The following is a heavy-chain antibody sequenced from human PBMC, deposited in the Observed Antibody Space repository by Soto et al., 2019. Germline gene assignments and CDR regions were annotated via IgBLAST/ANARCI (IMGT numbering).Heavy chain of an antibody. V-gene: IGHV4-34*01. Sequence: SETLSLTCAVYGGSFSGYYWSWIRQPPGKGLEWIGEINHSGSTNYNPSLKSRVTISVDTSKNQFSLKLSSVTAADTAVYYCARGRYKILLELRLAYFDYWGQGTLVTVSS. J-gene: IGHJ4*02. CDR3: ARGRYKILLELRLAYFDY. D-gene: IGHD5-18*01. CDR2: INHSGST. CDR1: GGSFSGYY.